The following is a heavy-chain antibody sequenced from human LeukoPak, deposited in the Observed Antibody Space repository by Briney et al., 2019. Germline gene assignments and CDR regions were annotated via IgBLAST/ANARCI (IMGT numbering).Heavy chain of an antibody. V-gene: IGHV3-30*02. CDR2: IRYDGSNK. CDR1: GFTFSSYD. CDR3: AKGSGSSWFDAFDI. Sequence: PGGSLRLSCAASGFTFSSYDMHWVRQAPGKGLEWVAFIRYDGSNKYYADSVKGRFTISRDNSKNTLYLQMNSLRAEDTAVYYCAKGSGSSWFDAFDIWGQGTMATVSS. J-gene: IGHJ3*02. D-gene: IGHD6-13*01.